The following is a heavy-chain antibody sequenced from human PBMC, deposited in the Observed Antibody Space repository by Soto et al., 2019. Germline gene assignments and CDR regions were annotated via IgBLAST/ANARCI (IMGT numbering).Heavy chain of an antibody. V-gene: IGHV3-72*01. D-gene: IGHD3-10*02. J-gene: IGHJ6*02. Sequence: EVQLVESGGGLVQPGGSLRLSCAASGLIFSDYHMDWVRQAPGQGLEWVGRIRRKANSYTTEYAASVKGRFTISRDDSKNSLYLQMNSLKSEDTAVYYCAMLGGWSGGSSGMDVWGQGPTVTVSS. CDR2: IRRKANSYTT. CDR1: GLIFSDYH. CDR3: AMLGGWSGGSSGMDV.